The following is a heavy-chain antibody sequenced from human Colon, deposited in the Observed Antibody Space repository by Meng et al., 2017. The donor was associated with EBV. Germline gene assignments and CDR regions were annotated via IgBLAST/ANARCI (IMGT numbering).Heavy chain of an antibody. J-gene: IGHJ4*02. CDR1: GYSFTAYY. Sequence: QVQLVQSGAEVKKPGASVKVSCKASGYSFTAYYIHWVRRAPGQGLEWMGRINPDSGGTNYAQKFQGKVSMTRDTPISTAYMELNRLTSDDTAVYYCARENVRVTAPGTSGPGNYWGQGTLVTVSS. CDR3: ARENVRVTAPGTSGPGNY. CDR2: INPDSGGT. D-gene: IGHD1-1*01. V-gene: IGHV1-2*06.